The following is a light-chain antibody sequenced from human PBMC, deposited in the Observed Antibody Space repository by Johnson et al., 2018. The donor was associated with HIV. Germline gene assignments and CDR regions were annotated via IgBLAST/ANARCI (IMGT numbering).Light chain of an antibody. CDR3: GTWNSSLSAHDYV. J-gene: IGLJ1*01. CDR1: SSNIGNNY. CDR2: ENN. V-gene: IGLV1-51*02. Sequence: HSVLTQPPSVSAAPGQKVTISCSGSSSNIGNNYVSWYQQLPGTAPKLLIYENNKRPSGIPDRFYGSTSDTSATLGITGLQTGDEADYYCGTWNSSLSAHDYVFVTGTKVTVL.